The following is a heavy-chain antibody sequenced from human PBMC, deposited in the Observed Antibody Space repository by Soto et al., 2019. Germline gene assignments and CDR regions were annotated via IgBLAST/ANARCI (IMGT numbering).Heavy chain of an antibody. V-gene: IGHV4-30-2*01. J-gene: IGHJ5*02. D-gene: IGHD6-13*01. CDR1: GGSISSGGYS. CDR3: ARERAAGHDGELNWFDP. CDR2: IYHSGST. Sequence: PSETLSLTCAVSGGSISSGGYSWSWIRQPPGKGLEWIGYIYHSGSTYYNPSLKSRVTISVDRSKNQFSLKLSSVTAADTAVYICARERAAGHDGELNWFDPWGQGTLVTVSS.